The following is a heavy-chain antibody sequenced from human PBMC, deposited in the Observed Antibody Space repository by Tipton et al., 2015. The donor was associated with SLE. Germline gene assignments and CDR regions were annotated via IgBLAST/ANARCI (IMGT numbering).Heavy chain of an antibody. CDR3: ARGRGIAARRGVFDY. D-gene: IGHD6-6*01. V-gene: IGHV4-34*01. CDR2: INHSGST. Sequence: GLVKPSETLSLSCAVYGESFSGYYWSWIRQPPGKGLEWIGEINHSGSTNYNPSLKSRVTISVDTSKNQFSLKLGSVTAADTAVYYCARGRGIAARRGVFDYWGQGTLVTVSS. J-gene: IGHJ4*02. CDR1: GESFSGYY.